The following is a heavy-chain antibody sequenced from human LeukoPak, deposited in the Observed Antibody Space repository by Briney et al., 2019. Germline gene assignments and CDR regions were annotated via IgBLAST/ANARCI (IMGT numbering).Heavy chain of an antibody. Sequence: GASVKVSCKASGYTFTSYYMHWLRQAPGQGLEWMGWINPNSGGTNYAQKFQGRVTMTRDTSISTAYMELSRLRSDDTAVYYCARAENIVVVPAAIFDPWGQGTLVTVSS. CDR2: INPNSGGT. V-gene: IGHV1-2*02. J-gene: IGHJ5*02. CDR3: ARAENIVVVPAAIFDP. CDR1: GYTFTSYY. D-gene: IGHD2-2*02.